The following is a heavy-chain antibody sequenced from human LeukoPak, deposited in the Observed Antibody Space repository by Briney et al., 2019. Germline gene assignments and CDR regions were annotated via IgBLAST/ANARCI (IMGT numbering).Heavy chain of an antibody. CDR1: GFTFSNYA. CDR3: AKDFGYCISTTCYKPFDY. D-gene: IGHD2-2*02. Sequence: GGSLRLSCAASGFTFSNYAMSWVRQAPGKGLEWVSAFSGSGGSTYYADSVKGRFTISRDNSKNTLYLQMNSLRAEDTAVYYCAKDFGYCISTTCYKPFDYWGQGTLVTVSS. J-gene: IGHJ4*02. V-gene: IGHV3-23*01. CDR2: FSGSGGST.